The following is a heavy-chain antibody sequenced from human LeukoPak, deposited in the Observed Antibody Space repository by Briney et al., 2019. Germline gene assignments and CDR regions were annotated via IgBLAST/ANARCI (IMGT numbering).Heavy chain of an antibody. CDR2: IYHSGST. J-gene: IGHJ4*02. CDR3: TRDSGSWTVDY. Sequence: PSQTLSLTCTVSGGSISSGDYYWSWIRQPPGKGLEWIGYIYHSGSTHYNPSLKSRVLISVDTSKNQFSLNLSSVTAADTAVYYCTRDSGSWTVDYWGQGTLVTVSS. CDR1: GGSISSGDYY. D-gene: IGHD1-26*01. V-gene: IGHV4-30-4*01.